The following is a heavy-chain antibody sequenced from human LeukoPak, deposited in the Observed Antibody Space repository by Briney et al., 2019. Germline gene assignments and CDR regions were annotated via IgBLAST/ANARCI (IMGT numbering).Heavy chain of an antibody. D-gene: IGHD3-10*01. V-gene: IGHV1-18*01. CDR2: IGPYNGNT. CDR1: GYTFTSYG. CDR3: ARDQDSLVRGVIGY. J-gene: IGHJ4*02. Sequence: GASVKVSCKASGYTFTSYGISWVRQAPGQGLEWMGRIGPYNGNTNYAQNLQGRVTMTTDTSTSTAYMELGSPGSADTAVYYCARDQDSLVRGVIGYWGQGTLVTVSS.